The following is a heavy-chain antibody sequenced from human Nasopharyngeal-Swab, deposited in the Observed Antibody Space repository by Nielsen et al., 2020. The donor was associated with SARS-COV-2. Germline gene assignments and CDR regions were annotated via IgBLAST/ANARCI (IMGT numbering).Heavy chain of an antibody. Sequence: GGSLRLSCAASGFSFSSYSKNWVRQTPGKGLESVSAISSSSSYIYYADSVRGRFTVSRDNAKNSLYLQMNSLRAGDTGVYYCARENYGDYVSDYWGQGTLVTVSS. CDR1: GFSFSSYS. J-gene: IGHJ4*02. CDR2: ISSSSSYI. V-gene: IGHV3-21*01. CDR3: ARENYGDYVSDY. D-gene: IGHD4-17*01.